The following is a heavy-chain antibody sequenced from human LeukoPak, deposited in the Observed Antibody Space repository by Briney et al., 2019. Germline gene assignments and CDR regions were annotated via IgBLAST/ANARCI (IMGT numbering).Heavy chain of an antibody. CDR1: GGSFSGYY. J-gene: IGHJ6*02. CDR2: INHSGST. CDR3: ASLVATPNYYYYYGMDV. D-gene: IGHD1-26*01. Sequence: SSETLSFTCAVYGGSFSGYYWSWIRQPPGKGLEWIGEINHSGSTNYNPSLKSRVTISVDTSKNQFSLKLSSVTAADTAVYYCASLVATPNYYYYYGMDVWGQGTTVTVSS. V-gene: IGHV4-34*01.